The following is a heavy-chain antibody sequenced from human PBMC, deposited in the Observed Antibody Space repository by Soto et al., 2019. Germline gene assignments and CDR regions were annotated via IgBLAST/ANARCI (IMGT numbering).Heavy chain of an antibody. CDR3: AKVTVWEPTTGWFAP. CDR1: GFSFSNYA. Sequence: GSLRLSCVASGFSFSNYAMTWVRQAPVKGLEMVTTIMGSVASTYYAGSVKGRVTIFRDNAYKTLYLEMNSLRVEDTVVYYCAKVTVWEPTTGWFAPWGQGTLVSVSS. J-gene: IGHJ5*02. CDR2: IMGSVAST. D-gene: IGHD1-26*01. V-gene: IGHV3-23*01.